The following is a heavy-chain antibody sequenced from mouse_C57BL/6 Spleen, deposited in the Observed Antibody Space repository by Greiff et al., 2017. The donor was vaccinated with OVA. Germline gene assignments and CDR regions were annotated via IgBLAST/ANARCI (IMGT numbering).Heavy chain of an antibody. Sequence: QVQLNESGAELARPGASVKLSCKASGYTFTSYGISWVKQRTGQGLEWIGEIYPRSGNTYYNEKFKGKATLTADKSSSTAYMELRSLTSEDSAVYFCARSGDGYLAWFAYWGQGTLVTVSA. CDR1: GYTFTSYG. V-gene: IGHV1-81*01. J-gene: IGHJ3*01. D-gene: IGHD2-3*01. CDR2: IYPRSGNT. CDR3: ARSGDGYLAWFAY.